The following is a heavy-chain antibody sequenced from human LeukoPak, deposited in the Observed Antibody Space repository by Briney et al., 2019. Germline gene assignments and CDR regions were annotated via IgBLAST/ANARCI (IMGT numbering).Heavy chain of an antibody. V-gene: IGHV4-59*01. CDR3: VRSTGCSGGSCYWVYYFDY. CDR2: INDNGTT. CDR1: GGSIRSSY. D-gene: IGHD2-15*01. J-gene: IGHJ4*02. Sequence: SETLSLTCTVSGGSIRSSYWGWIRQPPEKGLEFIGYINDNGTTNYNPTLKSRVTISVDTSKNQFSLKVRSVTAADTAVYYCVRSTGCSGGSCYWVYYFDYWGQGTLVTVSS.